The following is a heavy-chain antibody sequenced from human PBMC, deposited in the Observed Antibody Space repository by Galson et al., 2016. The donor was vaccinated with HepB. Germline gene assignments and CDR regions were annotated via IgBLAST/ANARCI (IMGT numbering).Heavy chain of an antibody. D-gene: IGHD5-12*01. CDR3: VRATVGFSGYDSGMDV. CDR2: IRSDGDT. CDR1: GFTSSHYD. Sequence: SLRLSCAASGFTSSHYDMHWVRLVAGRGLEWVSAIRSDGDTYYPGSVKGRFTVSRENAKNSLYLQMNNLRAGDTAVYYCVRATVGFSGYDSGMDVWGQGTTVTVSS. V-gene: IGHV3-13*01. J-gene: IGHJ6*02.